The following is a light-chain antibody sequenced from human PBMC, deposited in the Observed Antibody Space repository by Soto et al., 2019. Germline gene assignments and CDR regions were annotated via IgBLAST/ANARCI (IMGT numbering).Light chain of an antibody. CDR3: QQYDSDSYT. CDR2: KES. J-gene: IGKJ2*01. CDR1: QDVSQW. V-gene: IGKV1-5*03. Sequence: DIQMTQSPSTLSASVGDRVIITCRASQDVSQWLAWYQQKPGKAPKLLIYKESQLESGVPSRFSGRGSGTEFTLTIRDLQPDDFATYFCQQYDSDSYTFGQGTKLDIK.